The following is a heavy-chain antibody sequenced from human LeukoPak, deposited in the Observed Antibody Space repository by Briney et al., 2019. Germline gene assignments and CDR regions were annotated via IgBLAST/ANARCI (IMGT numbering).Heavy chain of an antibody. Sequence: SETLSLTCTVSGGSVSGGGYYWSWIRLHPGKGLGWIGYIYYSGSPYYSPSLKSRLTISADTSKNQFSLKLSSVTAADTAVYYCARFGAYYDILTGYYAVAHDAFDIWGQGTMVTVSS. CDR3: ARFGAYYDILTGYYAVAHDAFDI. CDR1: GGSVSGGGYY. J-gene: IGHJ3*02. V-gene: IGHV4-31*03. CDR2: IYYSGSP. D-gene: IGHD3-9*01.